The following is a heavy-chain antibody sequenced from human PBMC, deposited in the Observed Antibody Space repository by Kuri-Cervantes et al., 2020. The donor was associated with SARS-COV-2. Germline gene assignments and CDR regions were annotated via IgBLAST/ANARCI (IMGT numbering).Heavy chain of an antibody. V-gene: IGHV3-72*01. CDR1: GFTFGDHH. D-gene: IGHD3-16*01. Sequence: GESLKISCTASGFTFGDHHMDWVRQAPGKGLEWVARIRTESFGFTTEYAASVKGRFSVSRDDSKNSLYLQMTSLKTEDTAVYYCTRDRLGAGDFWGRGVMVTVSS. J-gene: IGHJ4*02. CDR3: TRDRLGAGDF. CDR2: IRTESFGFTT.